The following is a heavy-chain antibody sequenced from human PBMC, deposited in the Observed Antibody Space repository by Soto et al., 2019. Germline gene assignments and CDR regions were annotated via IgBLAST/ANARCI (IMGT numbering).Heavy chain of an antibody. CDR2: INPNSGGT. V-gene: IGHV1-2*04. D-gene: IGHD6-25*01. Sequence: ASVKVSCKASGYTFTNFGIGWVRQAPGQGLEWMGWINPNSGGTNYAQKFQGWVTMTRDTSISTAYMELSRLRSDDTAVYYCGRVAAFDAFDIWGQGTMVTVSS. CDR3: GRVAAFDAFDI. CDR1: GYTFTNFG. J-gene: IGHJ3*02.